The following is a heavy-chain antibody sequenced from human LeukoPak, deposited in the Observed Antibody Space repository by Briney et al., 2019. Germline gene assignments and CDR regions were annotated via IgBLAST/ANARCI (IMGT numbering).Heavy chain of an antibody. CDR2: INPSGGST. Sequence: GASVKVSCKASGYTFTGYYMHWVRQAPGQGLEWMGIINPSGGSTNYAQKVQGRVTMTTDTSTSTAYMEMRSLRSDDTAVYYCARVLSSSHPDGNYYYYYMDVWGTGTTVTVSS. CDR1: GYTFTGYY. J-gene: IGHJ6*03. V-gene: IGHV1-46*01. CDR3: ARVLSSSHPDGNYYYYYMDV. D-gene: IGHD5-24*01.